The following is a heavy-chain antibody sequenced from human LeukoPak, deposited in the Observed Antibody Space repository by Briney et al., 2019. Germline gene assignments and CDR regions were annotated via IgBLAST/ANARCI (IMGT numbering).Heavy chain of an antibody. V-gene: IGHV1-2*02. CDR1: GYTFTGYY. J-gene: IGHJ4*02. D-gene: IGHD3-22*01. CDR3: ARDWAYYYDSSGPGYYFDY. CDR2: INPNSGGT. Sequence: ASVKVSCKASGYTFTGYYMHWVRQAPGQGLEWMGWINPNSGGTNYAQKFQGRVTMTRDTSISTAYMELSRLRSDDTAVYYCARDWAYYYDSSGPGYYFDYWGQGTLVTVSS.